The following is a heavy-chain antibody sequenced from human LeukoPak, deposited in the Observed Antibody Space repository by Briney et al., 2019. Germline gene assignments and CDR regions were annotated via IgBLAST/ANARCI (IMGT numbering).Heavy chain of an antibody. V-gene: IGHV3-30*14. CDR3: ASSYYYDWWGMDV. Sequence: GRSLRLSCAASGFTFNSYAMHWVRQAPGKGLEWVAFISYDGSIKYYADSVKGRFTISRDNSKNTLYLQMNSLRAEDTAVYYCASSYYYDWWGMDVWGQGTTVTVSS. CDR1: GFTFNSYA. D-gene: IGHD3-22*01. CDR2: ISYDGSIK. J-gene: IGHJ6*02.